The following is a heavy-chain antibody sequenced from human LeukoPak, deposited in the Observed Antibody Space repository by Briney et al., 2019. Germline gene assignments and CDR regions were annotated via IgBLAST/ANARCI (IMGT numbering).Heavy chain of an antibody. CDR3: ARSGDSYGYSYYYYGMDV. D-gene: IGHD5-18*01. CDR2: INHSGST. V-gene: IGHV4-34*01. J-gene: IGHJ6*02. CDR1: GGSSSGYY. Sequence: SETLSLTCAVYGGSSSGYYWSWSRQPPGKGLEWIGEINHSGSTNYNPSLKSRVTISVDTSKNQFSLKLSSVTAADTAVYYCARSGDSYGYSYYYYGMDVWGQGTTVTVSS.